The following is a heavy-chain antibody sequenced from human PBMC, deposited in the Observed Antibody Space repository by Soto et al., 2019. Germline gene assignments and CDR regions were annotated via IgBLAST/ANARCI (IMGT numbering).Heavy chain of an antibody. CDR1: GFSFSSYA. J-gene: IGHJ6*02. CDR2: ISGSGGST. Sequence: GGSVRLSCAASGFSFSSYAMSWVRQAPGKGLEWVSAISGSGGSTYYADSVKGRFTISRDNSKNTLYLQMNSLRAEDTAVYYCAKDLGNMGDYVWGSYSYYYYGMDVWGQGTTVTVSS. D-gene: IGHD3-16*01. CDR3: AKDLGNMGDYVWGSYSYYYYGMDV. V-gene: IGHV3-23*01.